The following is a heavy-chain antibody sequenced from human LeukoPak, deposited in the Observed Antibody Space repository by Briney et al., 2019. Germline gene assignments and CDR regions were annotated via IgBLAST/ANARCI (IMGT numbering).Heavy chain of an antibody. V-gene: IGHV3-21*01. CDR2: ISSSSSYI. Sequence: GGSLRLSCAASGFTFSSYSMNWVRQAPGKGLEWVSSISSSSSYIYYADSVKGRFTIFRDNAKNSLYLQMNSLRAEDTAVYYCARDQTSYYYDSSGYFDYWGQGTLVTVSS. CDR1: GFTFSSYS. J-gene: IGHJ4*02. CDR3: ARDQTSYYYDSSGYFDY. D-gene: IGHD3-22*01.